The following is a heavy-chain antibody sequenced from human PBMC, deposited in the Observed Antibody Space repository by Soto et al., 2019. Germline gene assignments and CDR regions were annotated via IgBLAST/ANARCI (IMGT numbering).Heavy chain of an antibody. J-gene: IGHJ5*02. CDR2: ISYDGSNK. CDR3: AKDLSRYYYGSGSYS. V-gene: IGHV3-30*18. Sequence: PGGSLRLSCAASGFTFSSYGMHWVRQAPGKGLEWVAVISYDGSNKYYADSVKGRFTISRDNSKNTLYLQMNSLRAEDTAVYYCAKDLSRYYYGSGSYSWGQGTLVTVSS. CDR1: GFTFSSYG. D-gene: IGHD3-10*01.